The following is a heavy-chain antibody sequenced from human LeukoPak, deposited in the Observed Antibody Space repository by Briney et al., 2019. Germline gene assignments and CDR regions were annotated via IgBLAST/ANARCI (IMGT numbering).Heavy chain of an antibody. Sequence: PGGSLRLSCAASGFTSSSYGMHWVRQAPGKGLEWVAVISYDGSNKYYADSVKGRFTISRDNSKNTLLLQMNSLRAEDTAVYYCARGSTISSSFYFDNRGQGTLVTVSS. CDR3: ARGSTISSSFYFDN. J-gene: IGHJ4*02. V-gene: IGHV3-30*03. D-gene: IGHD3-3*01. CDR2: ISYDGSNK. CDR1: GFTSSSYG.